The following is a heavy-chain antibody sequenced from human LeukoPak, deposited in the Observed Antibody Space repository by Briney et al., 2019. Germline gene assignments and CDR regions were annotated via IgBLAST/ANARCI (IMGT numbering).Heavy chain of an antibody. CDR1: GGSISSYY. D-gene: IGHD1-7*01. J-gene: IGHJ5*02. CDR3: ARGNWNYASFWFDP. Sequence: SETLSLTCTVSGGSISSYYWSWIRQPPGKGLEWIGYISYSGSTNYNPSLKSRVSISVEASKNQFSLKLSSVTAADTAVYYCARGNWNYASFWFDPWGQGTLVTVSS. CDR2: ISYSGST. V-gene: IGHV4-59*01.